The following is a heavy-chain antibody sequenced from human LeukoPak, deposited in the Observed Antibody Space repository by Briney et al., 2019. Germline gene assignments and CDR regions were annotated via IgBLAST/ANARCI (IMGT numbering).Heavy chain of an antibody. D-gene: IGHD2-2*01. V-gene: IGHV4-39*01. J-gene: IGHJ4*02. Sequence: SETLSLTCTVSGGSISSSSYYWGWIRQPPGKGLEWIGSIYYSGSTYYNPSLKSRVTISVDTSKNQFSLKLSSVTAADTAVYYCAVVPAAKMVFDYWGQGTLVTVSS. CDR2: IYYSGST. CDR3: AVVPAAKMVFDY. CDR1: GGSISSSSYY.